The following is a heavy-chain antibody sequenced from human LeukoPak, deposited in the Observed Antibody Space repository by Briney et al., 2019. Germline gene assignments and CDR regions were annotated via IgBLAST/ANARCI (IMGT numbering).Heavy chain of an antibody. J-gene: IGHJ4*02. CDR1: GGPISSYY. CDR2: IYSSGDT. V-gene: IGHV4-4*07. CDR3: AAYLQQLASDY. Sequence: SETLSLTCTVSGGPISSYYWSWIRQPAGKGLEWIGRIYSSGDTNYNPSLKSRVTMSIDTFKKQFSLNLSSVTAADTAVYYCAAYLQQLASDYWGQGTLVTVSS. D-gene: IGHD6-13*01.